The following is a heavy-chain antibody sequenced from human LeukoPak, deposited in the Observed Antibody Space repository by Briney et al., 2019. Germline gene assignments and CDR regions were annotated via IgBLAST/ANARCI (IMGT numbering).Heavy chain of an antibody. D-gene: IGHD3-22*01. CDR1: GFTFSNYA. CDR3: AKDPYYYDTSGYNGDY. CDR2: ISGSGGST. Sequence: GGSLRLSCAASGFTFSNYAMSWVRQAPGKGLEWVSSISGSGGSTYYADSVKGRFTISRDNSKNTLFLQMNSLRAEDTALYYCAKDPYYYDTSGYNGDYWGQGTLVTVSS. J-gene: IGHJ4*02. V-gene: IGHV3-23*01.